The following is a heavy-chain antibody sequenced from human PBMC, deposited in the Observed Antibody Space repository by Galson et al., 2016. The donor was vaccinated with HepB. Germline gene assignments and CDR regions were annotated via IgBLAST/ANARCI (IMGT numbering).Heavy chain of an antibody. CDR3: ARGDIVGSIFDY. V-gene: IGHV3-21*01. CDR2: ISSSRSSI. D-gene: IGHD1-26*01. Sequence: SLRLSCAASGFTFSSYSMNWVRQAPGKGLEWVSAISSSRSSIYYADSVKGRFTISRDNAKNSLYLQMNSLRAEDTAGYYCARGDIVGSIFDYWGQGTLVTVSS. CDR1: GFTFSSYS. J-gene: IGHJ4*02.